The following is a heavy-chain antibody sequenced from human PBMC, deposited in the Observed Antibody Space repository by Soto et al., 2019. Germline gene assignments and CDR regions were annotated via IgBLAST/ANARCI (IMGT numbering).Heavy chain of an antibody. V-gene: IGHV3-23*01. CDR3: AKGTSYGDYCDY. CDR2: ISGSSGST. CDR1: GFTFRSYA. D-gene: IGHD4-17*01. J-gene: IGHJ4*02. Sequence: GGSLRLSCAASGFTFRSYAMSWVRQAPGKGLEWVSGISGSSGSTYYADSVKGRFTISRENSKNTLYLQMNSLRAEDTAVYYCAKGTSYGDYCDYWGQGTLVTVSS.